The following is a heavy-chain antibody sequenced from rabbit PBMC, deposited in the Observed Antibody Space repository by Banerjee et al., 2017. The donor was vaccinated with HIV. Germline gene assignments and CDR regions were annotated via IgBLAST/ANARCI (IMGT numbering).Heavy chain of an antibody. Sequence: QEQLEESGGDLVKPEGSLTLTCTASGFSFSSSYWICWVRQAPGKGLEWIACIYTGSSGSTYYASWAKGRFTISKTSSTTVTLQMTNLTAADTATYFCARDLAGVIGWNFGLWGPGTLVTVS. CDR2: IYTGSSGST. J-gene: IGHJ4*01. D-gene: IGHD4-1*01. CDR1: GFSFSSSYW. V-gene: IGHV1S45*01. CDR3: ARDLAGVIGWNFGL.